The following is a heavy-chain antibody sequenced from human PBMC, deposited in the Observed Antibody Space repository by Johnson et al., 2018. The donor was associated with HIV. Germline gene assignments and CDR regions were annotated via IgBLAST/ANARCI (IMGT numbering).Heavy chain of an antibody. V-gene: IGHV3-66*02. Sequence: VHLVESGGGLVQPGGSLRLSCAASGFTVSSNYMSWVRQAPGKGLEWVSVIYSGGSTYYADSVKGRFTISRDNSKNTLYLQMNSLRAEDTSVYYCARDLVRASHAFDIWGQVTMVTVSS. CDR3: ARDLVRASHAFDI. J-gene: IGHJ3*02. CDR2: IYSGGST. CDR1: GFTVSSNY. D-gene: IGHD2-8*02.